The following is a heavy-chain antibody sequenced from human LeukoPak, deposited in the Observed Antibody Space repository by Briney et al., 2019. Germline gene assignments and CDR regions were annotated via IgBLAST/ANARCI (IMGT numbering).Heavy chain of an antibody. CDR2: INWNGGST. J-gene: IGHJ5*02. V-gene: IGHV3-20*04. CDR1: GFTFDDYG. Sequence: GGSLRLSCAASGFTFDDYGMSWVRQAPGKGLEWVSDINWNGGSTGYADSVKGRFTISRDNAKNSLYLQMNSLRAEDTALYYCAREYSSGWYSWFDPWGQGTLVTVSS. D-gene: IGHD6-19*01. CDR3: AREYSSGWYSWFDP.